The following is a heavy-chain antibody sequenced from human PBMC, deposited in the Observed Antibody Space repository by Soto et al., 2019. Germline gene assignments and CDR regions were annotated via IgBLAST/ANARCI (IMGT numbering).Heavy chain of an antibody. CDR2: VRKRNRKNVYTT. CDR3: VRDGIDYYSFDR. V-gene: IGHV3-72*01. D-gene: IGHD3-22*01. J-gene: IGHJ4*02. Sequence: QAGGSLRLSCVGSGFTFSDHHMDWVRQAPGKGLEWVARVRKRNRKNVYTTEYAASVQGRFTISRDDSDNSLFLQMNSLKTEDTAVYYCVRDGIDYYSFDRWGQGTLVTVS. CDR1: GFTFSDHH.